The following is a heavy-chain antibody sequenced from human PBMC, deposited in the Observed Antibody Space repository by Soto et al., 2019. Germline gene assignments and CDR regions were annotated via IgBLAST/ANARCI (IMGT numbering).Heavy chain of an antibody. J-gene: IGHJ4*02. CDR2: ISAYNGNT. CDR1: GYTFTSYG. CDR3: ARDLGLLVVVTAPSFFDY. D-gene: IGHD2-21*02. Sequence: ASVKVSCKASGYTFTSYGISWVRQAPGQGLEWMGWISAYNGNTNYAQKLQGRVTMTTDTSTSTAYMELRSLRSDDTAVYYCARDLGLLVVVTAPSFFDYWGQGTLVTVSS. V-gene: IGHV1-18*01.